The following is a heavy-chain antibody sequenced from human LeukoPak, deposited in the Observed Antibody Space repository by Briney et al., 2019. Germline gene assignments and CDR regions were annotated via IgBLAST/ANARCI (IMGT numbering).Heavy chain of an antibody. V-gene: IGHV4-61*05. Sequence: SETLSLTCTDSGGSISNRSYYWAWIRQPPGKGLEWIGYIYYSGSTNYNPSLKSRVTISVDTSKNQFSLKLSSVTAADTAVYYCARNYGYCSSTSCYTLIDYWGQGTLVTVSS. CDR3: ARNYGYCSSTSCYTLIDY. CDR2: IYYSGST. D-gene: IGHD2-2*02. CDR1: GGSISNRSYY. J-gene: IGHJ4*02.